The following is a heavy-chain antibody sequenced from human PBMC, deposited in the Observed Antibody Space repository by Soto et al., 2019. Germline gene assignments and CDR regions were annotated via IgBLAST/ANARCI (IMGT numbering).Heavy chain of an antibody. D-gene: IGHD3-3*01. J-gene: IGHJ6*02. CDR3: ASLGAYDFWSGLLSTGYYYYGMDV. V-gene: IGHV1-18*01. CDR2: ISAYNGNT. Sequence: ASVKVSCKASGYTFTSYGISWVRQAPGQGLEWMGWISAYNGNTNYAQKLQGRVTMTTDTSTSTAYMELRSLRSDDTAVYYCASLGAYDFWSGLLSTGYYYYGMDVWGQGTTATVSS. CDR1: GYTFTSYG.